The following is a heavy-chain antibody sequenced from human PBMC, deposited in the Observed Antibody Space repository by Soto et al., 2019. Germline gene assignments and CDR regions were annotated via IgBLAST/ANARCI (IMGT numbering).Heavy chain of an antibody. V-gene: IGHV4-31*03. CDR3: ARRQGLVVSATRGDAFEL. J-gene: IGHJ3*01. Sequence: SSETLSLTCTVSGGSISSGGYYWSWIRQHPGKGLEWIGYIYYSGSTYYNPTLKSRVTISLDTSKNHFSLKLSSVTAADTAVYYCARRQGLVVSATRGDAFELWGQGTKVTV. CDR1: GGSISSGGYY. CDR2: IYYSGST. D-gene: IGHD2-8*02.